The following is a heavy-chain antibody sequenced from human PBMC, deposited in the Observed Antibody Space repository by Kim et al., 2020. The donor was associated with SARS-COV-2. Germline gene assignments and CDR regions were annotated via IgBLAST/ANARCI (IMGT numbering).Heavy chain of an antibody. Sequence: SETLSLTCAVYGGSFSGYYWSWIRQPPGKGLEWIGEINHSGSTNYNPSLKSRVTISVDTSKNQFSLKLSSVTAADTAVYYCASLETDHDSSQINWGQGTLVTVSS. D-gene: IGHD3-22*01. CDR2: INHSGST. V-gene: IGHV4-34*01. CDR3: ASLETDHDSSQIN. J-gene: IGHJ4*02. CDR1: GGSFSGYY.